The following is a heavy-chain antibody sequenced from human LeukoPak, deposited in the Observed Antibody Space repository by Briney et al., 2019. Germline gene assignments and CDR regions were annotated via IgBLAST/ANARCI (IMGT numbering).Heavy chain of an antibody. J-gene: IGHJ3*02. CDR2: IGTGGDT. CDR3: ARGGNYFGSGTYPFPLDI. Sequence: GGSLRLSCAASGFTFSNYDMHWVRHATGKGLEWVSAIGTGGDTYYEGSVKGRFTISRENAKNSLYLQMNSLRAGDTAVYYCARGGNYFGSGTYPFPLDIWGQGTMVTVSS. CDR1: GFTFSNYD. V-gene: IGHV3-13*01. D-gene: IGHD3-10*01.